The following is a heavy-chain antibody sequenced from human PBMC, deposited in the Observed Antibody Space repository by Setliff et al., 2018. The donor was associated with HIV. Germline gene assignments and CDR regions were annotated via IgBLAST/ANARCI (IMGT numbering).Heavy chain of an antibody. D-gene: IGHD5-18*01. J-gene: IGHJ5*02. CDR1: GGPISISD. CDR3: ARDGRYSFGYNWFDP. Sequence: PSETLSLTCAVSGGPISISDWSWIRQPPGKGLEWIGCIYTSGNTNYDPSLKSRVTISVDTSRNQFSLNLSSVTAADTAVYYCARDGRYSFGYNWFDPWGQGTLVTVSS. CDR2: IYTSGNT. V-gene: IGHV4-59*01.